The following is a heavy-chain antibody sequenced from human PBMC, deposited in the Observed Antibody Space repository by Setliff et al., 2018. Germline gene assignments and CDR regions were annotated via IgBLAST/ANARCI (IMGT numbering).Heavy chain of an antibody. CDR2: ISPYNGNT. V-gene: IGHV1-18*01. J-gene: IGHJ3*02. CDR1: GYTFTSYG. D-gene: IGHD2-2*01. CDR3: ARDRAAIVVGPPTAAFDI. Sequence: ASVKVSCKTFGYTFTSYGISWVRQAPGQGLEWMGWISPYNGNTNYAQKLQGRVTMTTETSTTTAYMEVRSLRSDDTAVYYCARDRAAIVVGPPTAAFDIWGQGTMVTVSS.